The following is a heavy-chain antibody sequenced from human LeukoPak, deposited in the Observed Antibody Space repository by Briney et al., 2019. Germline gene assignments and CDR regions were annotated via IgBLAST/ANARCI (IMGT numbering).Heavy chain of an antibody. CDR1: GFIVSSNY. J-gene: IGHJ4*02. V-gene: IGHV3-53*01. D-gene: IGHD3-10*01. Sequence: GGSLRLSCAASGFIVSSNYMTWVHQAPGKGLEWVSVIHNDGSTYYADSVKGRFTISRDNAKETLYLQMDSLRAEDTAVYYCARDLRGPRDSWGQGTLVTVSS. CDR3: ARDLRGPRDS. CDR2: IHNDGST.